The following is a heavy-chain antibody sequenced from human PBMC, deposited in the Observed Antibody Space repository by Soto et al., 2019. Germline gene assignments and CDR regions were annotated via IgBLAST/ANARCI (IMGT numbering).Heavy chain of an antibody. D-gene: IGHD3-22*01. V-gene: IGHV1-2*02. CDR1: GYGFIDYY. J-gene: IGHJ4*02. Sequence: QVQLVQSGAEVKKPGASVKVSCKASGYGFIDYYLHWMRQAPGQGLAWMGWINPRNGNTNYAHNFQDRVTLTRDASITTAYMELSRLSSDDTAVYFCTRGPSSGAFDYWGQGSLVTVSS. CDR2: INPRNGNT. CDR3: TRGPSSGAFDY.